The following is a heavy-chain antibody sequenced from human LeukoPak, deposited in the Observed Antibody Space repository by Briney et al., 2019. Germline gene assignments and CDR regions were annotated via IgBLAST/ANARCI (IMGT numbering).Heavy chain of an antibody. Sequence: PSETLPLTCAVYGGSFSGYYWSWIRQPPGKGLEWIGEINHSANTGYNPSLKSRVTISVDTSRSQFSLKLTSVTAADTAVYYCARKTVSTGVDYWGQGTLVTVSS. CDR3: ARKTVSTGVDY. J-gene: IGHJ4*02. CDR1: GGSFSGYY. CDR2: INHSANT. V-gene: IGHV4-34*01. D-gene: IGHD5/OR15-5a*01.